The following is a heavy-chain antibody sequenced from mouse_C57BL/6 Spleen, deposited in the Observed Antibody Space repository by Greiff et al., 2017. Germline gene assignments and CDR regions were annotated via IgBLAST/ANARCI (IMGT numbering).Heavy chain of an antibody. V-gene: IGHV14-4*01. CDR2: IDPENGDT. Sequence: EVQLQESGAELVRPGASVKLSCTASGFNIKDDYMHWVKQRPEQGLEWIGWIDPENGDTEYASKFQGKATITADTSSNTAYLQLSSLTSEDTAVYYCTTIYDGYYKGLDYWGQGTSVTVSS. CDR3: TTIYDGYYKGLDY. CDR1: GFNIKDDY. J-gene: IGHJ4*01. D-gene: IGHD2-3*01.